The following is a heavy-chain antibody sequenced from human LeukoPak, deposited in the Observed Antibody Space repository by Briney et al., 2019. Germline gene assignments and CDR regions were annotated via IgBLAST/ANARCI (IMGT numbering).Heavy chain of an antibody. Sequence: SETLSLTCTVSGGSISSGGNYWSWIRQHPERGLEWIGYIYYSGSTYYNPSLKSRLTISVDRSKNQFSLKLRSVTAADTAVYYCAKRLVRDYFDYWGQGTLVTVSS. V-gene: IGHV4-31*03. D-gene: IGHD2-2*01. CDR3: AKRLVRDYFDY. CDR2: IYYSGST. J-gene: IGHJ4*02. CDR1: GGSISSGGNY.